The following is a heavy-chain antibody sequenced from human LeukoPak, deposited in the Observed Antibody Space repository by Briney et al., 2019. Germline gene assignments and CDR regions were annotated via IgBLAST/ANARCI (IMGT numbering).Heavy chain of an antibody. CDR2: IYSGGST. V-gene: IGHV3-53*01. J-gene: IGHJ3*02. CDR3: ARESSIYYYDSSGKDSKAFDI. CDR1: GFTVSSNY. D-gene: IGHD3-22*01. Sequence: GGSLRLSCAASGFTVSSNYMSWVRQAPGKGLEWVSVIYSGGSTYHADSVKGRFTISRDNSKNTLYLQMNSLRAEDTAVYYCARESSIYYYDSSGKDSKAFDIWGQGTMVTVSS.